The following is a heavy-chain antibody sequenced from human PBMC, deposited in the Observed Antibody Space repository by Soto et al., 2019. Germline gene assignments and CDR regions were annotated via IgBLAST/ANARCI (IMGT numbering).Heavy chain of an antibody. V-gene: IGHV3-15*01. D-gene: IGHD1-1*01. CDR3: VEGWNDF. Sequence: GGSLRLSCVTSGFMFSSAWMSWVRQAPGKGLEWVARIKSKADGGARDYAAPVKGRFTISRDDSKNTVYLQMNSLRAEDTAVYYCVEGWNDFWGQXTLVTVSS. J-gene: IGHJ4*02. CDR1: GFMFSSAW. CDR2: IKSKADGGAR.